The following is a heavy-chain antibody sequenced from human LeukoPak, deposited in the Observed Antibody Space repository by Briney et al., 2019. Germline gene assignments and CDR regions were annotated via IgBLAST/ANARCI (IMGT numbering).Heavy chain of an antibody. D-gene: IGHD4-17*01. V-gene: IGHV3-23*01. CDR3: ARVTTVTRDFQH. Sequence: PGGSLRLSRAASGFTFSSYAMSWVGQAPGKGLEWVAAISGSGGSTYYADSVKGRFTISRDNSKNTLYLQMNSLRAEDTAVYYCARVTTVTRDFQHWGQGTLVTVSS. CDR1: GFTFSSYA. J-gene: IGHJ1*01. CDR2: ISGSGGST.